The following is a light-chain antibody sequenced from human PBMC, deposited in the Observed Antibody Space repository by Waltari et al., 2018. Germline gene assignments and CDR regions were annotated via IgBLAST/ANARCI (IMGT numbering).Light chain of an antibody. CDR2: DNN. V-gene: IGLV1-51*01. J-gene: IGLJ3*02. CDR1: SSNIGNNY. CDR3: GTWDSSLSAGV. Sequence: QSVLTQPPSASAAPGQKVTISCSGRSSNIGNNYVSWYQQLPGTAPKLLIYDNNKRPSGIPDRFSGSKSGTSATLGITGLQTGDEADYYCGTWDSSLSAGVFGGGTKLTVL.